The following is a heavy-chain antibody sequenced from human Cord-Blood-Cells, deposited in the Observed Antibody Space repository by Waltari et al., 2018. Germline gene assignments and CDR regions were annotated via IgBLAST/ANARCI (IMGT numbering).Heavy chain of an antibody. CDR2: INAGNGNT. CDR3: ARADVGAKFDP. J-gene: IGHJ5*02. D-gene: IGHD1-26*01. CDR1: GGTFSSYA. V-gene: IGHV1-3*01. Sequence: QVQLVQSGAEVKKPGSSVRVSCKASGGTFSSYAISWVRQAPGQRLEWMGWINAGNGNTKYSQKFQGRVTITRDTSASTAYMELSSLRSEDTAVYYCARADVGAKFDPWGQGTLVTVSS.